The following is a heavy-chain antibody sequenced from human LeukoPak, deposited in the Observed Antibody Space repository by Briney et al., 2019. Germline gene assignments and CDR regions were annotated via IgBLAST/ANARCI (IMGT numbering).Heavy chain of an antibody. D-gene: IGHD2-15*01. CDR1: GFTFSSYS. CDR3: ARGGAYCSGGSCYYDAFGI. V-gene: IGHV3-21*01. J-gene: IGHJ3*02. Sequence: GGSLRLSCAASGFTFSSYSMNWVRQAPGKGLEWVSSISSSSSYIYYADSVKGRFTISRDNAKNSLYLQMNSLRAEDTAVYYCARGGAYCSGGSCYYDAFGIWGQGTMVTVSS. CDR2: ISSSSSYI.